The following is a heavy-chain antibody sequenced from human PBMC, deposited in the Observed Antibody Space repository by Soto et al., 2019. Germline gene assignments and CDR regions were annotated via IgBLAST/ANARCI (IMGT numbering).Heavy chain of an antibody. CDR3: ARSGCSSTSCYTGFDY. CDR1: GFTFSSYA. Sequence: QVQLVESGGGVAQPGRSLRLSCAASGFTFSSYAIHWVRQAPGKGLEWVAVISHDGSNKYNADSVKGRFTISRDNSKNTLYLQMNSLRAEDTAVYYCARSGCSSTSCYTGFDYWGQGTLVTVSS. CDR2: ISHDGSNK. V-gene: IGHV3-30-3*01. D-gene: IGHD2-2*02. J-gene: IGHJ4*02.